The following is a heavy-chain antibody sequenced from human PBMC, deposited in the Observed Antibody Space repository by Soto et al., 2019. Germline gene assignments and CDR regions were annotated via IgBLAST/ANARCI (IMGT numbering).Heavy chain of an antibody. Sequence: SETLSLTCAVSGGSISSGGYSWSLIRQPPGKGLEWIGYIYHSGSTYYNPSLKSRVTISVDRSKNQLSLKLSSVTAADTAVYYCARVAYNWNRGFDYWGQGTLVTV. D-gene: IGHD1-20*01. V-gene: IGHV4-30-2*01. CDR1: GGSISSGGYS. CDR2: IYHSGST. CDR3: ARVAYNWNRGFDY. J-gene: IGHJ4*02.